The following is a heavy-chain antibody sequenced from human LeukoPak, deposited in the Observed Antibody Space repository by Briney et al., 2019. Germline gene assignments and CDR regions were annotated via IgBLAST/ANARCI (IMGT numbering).Heavy chain of an antibody. Sequence: EASVKVSCKASGGTFSSYAISWVRQAPGQGLEWMGGIIPIFGTANYAQKFQGRVTITTDESTSTAYMELSSLRSEDTAVYYCASIIAAAWASPFDYWGQGTLVTVPS. J-gene: IGHJ4*02. D-gene: IGHD6-13*01. CDR2: IIPIFGTA. CDR3: ASIIAAAWASPFDY. CDR1: GGTFSSYA. V-gene: IGHV1-69*05.